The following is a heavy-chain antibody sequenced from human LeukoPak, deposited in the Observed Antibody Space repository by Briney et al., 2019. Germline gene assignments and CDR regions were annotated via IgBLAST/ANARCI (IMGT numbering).Heavy chain of an antibody. V-gene: IGHV3-23*01. J-gene: IGHJ3*02. Sequence: GGSLRLSCAASGFTFSSYAMSWVRQAPGKGLEWVSAIGGSGGSTYYADSVKGRFTISRDNSKSTLYLQMNSLRAEDTAVYYCARDRVAPGAFDIWGQGTMVTVSS. CDR3: ARDRVAPGAFDI. D-gene: IGHD2-15*01. CDR2: IGGSGGST. CDR1: GFTFSSYA.